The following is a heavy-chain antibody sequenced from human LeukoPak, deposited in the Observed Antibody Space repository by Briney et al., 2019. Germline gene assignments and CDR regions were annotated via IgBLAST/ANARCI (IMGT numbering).Heavy chain of an antibody. CDR3: ARDKHCSSTSCYRNYYYGMDV. J-gene: IGHJ6*02. Sequence: MASETLSLTCTVSGGSISSYYWSWIRQPAGKGLGWIGRIYTSGSTNYNPSLKSRVTMSVDTSKNQFSLKLSSVTAADTAVYYCARDKHCSSTSCYRNYYYGMDVWGQGTTVTVSS. CDR1: GGSISSYY. CDR2: IYTSGST. D-gene: IGHD2-2*01. V-gene: IGHV4-4*07.